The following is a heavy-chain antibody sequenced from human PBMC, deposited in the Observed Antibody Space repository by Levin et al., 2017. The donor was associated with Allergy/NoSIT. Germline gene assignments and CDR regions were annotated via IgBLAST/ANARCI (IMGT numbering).Heavy chain of an antibody. CDR2: IYYSGST. Sequence: PSETLSLTFTVSGGSISSSSYYWGWIRQPPGKGLEWIGSIYYSGSTYYNPSLKSRVTISVDTSKNQFSLKLSSVTAADTAVYYCARQHQVIAVAGNNWFDPWGQGTLVTVSS. D-gene: IGHD6-19*01. CDR1: GGSISSSSYY. V-gene: IGHV4-39*01. J-gene: IGHJ5*02. CDR3: ARQHQVIAVAGNNWFDP.